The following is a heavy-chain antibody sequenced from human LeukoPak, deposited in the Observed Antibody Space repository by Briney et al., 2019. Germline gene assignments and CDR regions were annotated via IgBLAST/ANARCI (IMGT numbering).Heavy chain of an antibody. CDR3: AREEEGYGGIPSAFDI. D-gene: IGHD4-23*01. V-gene: IGHV3-21*04. CDR1: GFTFSSYS. J-gene: IGHJ3*02. CDR2: ISSSSSYI. Sequence: GGSLRLSCAASGFTFSSYSMNWVRQAPGKGLEWVSSISSSSSYIYYADSVKGRFTISRDNSKNTLYLQMNSLRAEDTAVYYCAREEEGYGGIPSAFDIWGQGTMVTVSS.